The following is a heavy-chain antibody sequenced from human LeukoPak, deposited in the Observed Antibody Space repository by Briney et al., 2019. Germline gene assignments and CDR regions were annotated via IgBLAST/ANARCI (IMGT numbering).Heavy chain of an antibody. V-gene: IGHV3-74*01. CDR2: INNDGSGT. CDR3: ARDQDGPGATVDH. J-gene: IGHJ5*02. Sequence: GGSLRLSCAASGFTLSSYWMQWVRQAPGKGLVWVSRINNDGSGTTYADSVKGRFTISRDNAKNTLHLQMNSLRAEDTAVYYCARDQDGPGATVDHWGQGTLVTVSS. CDR1: GFTLSSYW. D-gene: IGHD1-26*01.